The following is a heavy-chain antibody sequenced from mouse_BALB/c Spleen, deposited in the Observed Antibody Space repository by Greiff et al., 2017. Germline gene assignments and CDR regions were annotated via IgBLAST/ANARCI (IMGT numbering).Heavy chain of an antibody. Sequence: QVQLKQSGAELVRPGASVTLSCKASGYTFTDYEMHWVKQTPVHGLEWIGAIDPETGGTAYNQKFKGKATLTADKSSSTAYMELRSLTSEDSAVYYCTRDYDPYAMDYWGQGTSVTVSS. J-gene: IGHJ4*01. CDR2: IDPETGGT. V-gene: IGHV1-15*01. CDR3: TRDYDPYAMDY. CDR1: GYTFTDYE. D-gene: IGHD2-4*01.